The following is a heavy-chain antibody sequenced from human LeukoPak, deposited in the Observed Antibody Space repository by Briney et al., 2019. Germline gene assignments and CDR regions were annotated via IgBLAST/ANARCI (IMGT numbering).Heavy chain of an antibody. J-gene: IGHJ4*02. D-gene: IGHD4-23*01. CDR3: ARGWLAETTVVTPYNY. Sequence: SVKASCKASGGTFRSNAISWVRQAPGQGLEWMGGITPIFGTANYAQKFQGRVTITAVESMSTAYMELSSLRSEDTAVYYCARGWLAETTVVTPYNYWGQGTLVTVSS. V-gene: IGHV1-69*13. CDR1: GGTFRSNA. CDR2: ITPIFGTA.